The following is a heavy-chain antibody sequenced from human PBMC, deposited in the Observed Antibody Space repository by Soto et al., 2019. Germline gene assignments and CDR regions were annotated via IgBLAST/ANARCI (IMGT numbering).Heavy chain of an antibody. V-gene: IGHV3-30*03. CDR3: ARTRRAWSDFHYYSLDV. D-gene: IGHD2-8*02. J-gene: IGHJ6*03. CDR1: GFTFNSYG. CDR2: ISYDSTKT. Sequence: QVQLVESGGGVVQPGRSLRLSCAASGFTFNSYGMHWVRQGPGNGLVWVAFISYDSTKTYYADSVKGRFTISRDNSNSALYVQMNSLSGEYTAVYYCARTRRAWSDFHYYSLDVWGQGTTVTVSS.